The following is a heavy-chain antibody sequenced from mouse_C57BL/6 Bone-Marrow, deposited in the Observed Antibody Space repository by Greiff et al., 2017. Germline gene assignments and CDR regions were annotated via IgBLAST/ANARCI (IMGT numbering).Heavy chain of an antibody. D-gene: IGHD4-1*01. CDR3: ARGLGRSAMDY. CDR1: GYTFTSYG. Sequence: VKLMESGAELVRPGASVKLSCKASGYTFTSYGISWVKQRTGQGLEWIGEIYPRSGNTYYNEKFKGKATLTADKSSSTAYMELRSLTSEDSAVYFCARGLGRSAMDYWGQGTSVTVSS. J-gene: IGHJ4*01. V-gene: IGHV1-81*01. CDR2: IYPRSGNT.